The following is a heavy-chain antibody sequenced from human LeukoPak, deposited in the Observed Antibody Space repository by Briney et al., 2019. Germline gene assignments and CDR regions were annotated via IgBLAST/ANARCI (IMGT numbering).Heavy chain of an antibody. Sequence: GGSLRLSCAASGFTFSTYAMSWVRQAAGKGLEWVAFIRYDGSNKYYADSVKGRFTISRDNSKNTLYLQMNSLRAEDTAVYYCAKGGLGATLDDYWGQGTLVTVSS. J-gene: IGHJ4*02. D-gene: IGHD1-26*01. CDR3: AKGGLGATLDDY. CDR1: GFTFSTYA. V-gene: IGHV3-30*02. CDR2: IRYDGSNK.